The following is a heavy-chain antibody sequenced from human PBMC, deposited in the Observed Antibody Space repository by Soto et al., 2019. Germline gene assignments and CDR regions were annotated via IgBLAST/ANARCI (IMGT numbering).Heavy chain of an antibody. CDR3: ARDEGFGAVTWFDP. Sequence: VQLQESGPGLVKPSETLSLTCTVSGGSISSHYWNWIRQPAGKGLEWVGRIYTSGSPNYNPSLKSRGTMSGDTSKNQFSLKRSSVTAADTSVYYCARDEGFGAVTWFDPWGQGTLVTVSS. D-gene: IGHD3-10*01. J-gene: IGHJ5*02. V-gene: IGHV4-4*07. CDR2: IYTSGSP. CDR1: GGSISSHY.